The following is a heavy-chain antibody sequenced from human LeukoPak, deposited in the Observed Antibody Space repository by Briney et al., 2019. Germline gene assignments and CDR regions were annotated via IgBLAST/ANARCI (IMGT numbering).Heavy chain of an antibody. CDR2: ISSSSTI. J-gene: IGHJ4*02. CDR1: GLTFSSNS. Sequence: GGPLRLSCAASGLTFSSNSMNWVRQAPGKGLEWVTYISSSSTIYYADCVKGRFTISRDNAKNSLYLQMNSLRDEDTAVYYCARLLSYSSNAALGYWGQGTLVTVSS. D-gene: IGHD6-13*01. V-gene: IGHV3-48*02. CDR3: ARLLSYSSNAALGY.